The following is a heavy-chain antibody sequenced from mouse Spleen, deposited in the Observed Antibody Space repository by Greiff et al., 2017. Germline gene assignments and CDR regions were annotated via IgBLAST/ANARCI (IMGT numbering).Heavy chain of an antibody. CDR2: ISNGGGST. Sequence: EVQGVESGGGLVQPGGSLKLSCATSGFTFSDYYMYWVRQTPEKRLEWVAYISNGGGSTYYPDTVKGRFTISRDNAKNTLYLQMSRLKSEDTAMYYCARRGPYYYGSSYGAMDYWGQGTSVTVSS. J-gene: IGHJ4*01. D-gene: IGHD1-1*01. V-gene: IGHV5-12*02. CDR1: GFTFSDYY. CDR3: ARRGPYYYGSSYGAMDY.